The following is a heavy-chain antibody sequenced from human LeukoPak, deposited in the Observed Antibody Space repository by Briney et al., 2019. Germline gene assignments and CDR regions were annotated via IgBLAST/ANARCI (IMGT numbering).Heavy chain of an antibody. J-gene: IGHJ5*02. CDR3: ARHPSALGYCSSTSCPGNWFDP. CDR2: INHSGST. V-gene: IGHV4-34*01. Sequence: SETLSLTCAVYGGSFSGYYWSWIRQPPGKGLEWIGEINHSGSTNYNPSLKSRVTISVDTSKNQFSLKLSSVTAADTAVYYCARHPSALGYCSSTSCPGNWFDPWSQGTLVTVSS. CDR1: GGSFSGYY. D-gene: IGHD2-2*01.